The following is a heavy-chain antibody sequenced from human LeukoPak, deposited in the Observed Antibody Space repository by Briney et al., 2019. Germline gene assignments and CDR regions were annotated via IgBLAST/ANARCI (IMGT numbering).Heavy chain of an antibody. V-gene: IGHV1-18*01. CDR2: ISAYNGNT. D-gene: IGHD6-13*01. Sequence: VASVKVSCKASGYTFTSYGISWVRQAPGQGLEWMGWISAYNGNTNYAQKLQGRVTMTTDTSTSTAYMELRSLRSDDTAVYYCARERPWKYSSSWFSGSGYGMDVWGQGTTVTVSS. CDR3: ARERPWKYSSSWFSGSGYGMDV. J-gene: IGHJ6*02. CDR1: GYTFTSYG.